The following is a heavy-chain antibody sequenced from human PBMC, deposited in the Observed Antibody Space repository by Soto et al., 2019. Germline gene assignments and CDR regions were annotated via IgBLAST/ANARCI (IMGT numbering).Heavy chain of an antibody. J-gene: IGHJ6*02. CDR3: AREYTAWPLAYGLDV. V-gene: IGHV3-21*01. Sequence: KAGGSLRLSCAASGFTFRNNVLSWVRQAPGKGLDWVSSISSRSDIYYADSVRGRFTISRDNAKNSVSLQMNSLRAEDTAVYYCAREYTAWPLAYGLDVWGQGTTVTVSS. CDR2: ISSRSDI. D-gene: IGHD2-2*02. CDR1: GFTFRNNV.